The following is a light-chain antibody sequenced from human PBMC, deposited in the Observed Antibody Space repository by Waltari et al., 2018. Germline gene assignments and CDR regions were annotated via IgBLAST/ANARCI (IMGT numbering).Light chain of an antibody. V-gene: IGKV3D-15*01. CDR1: QSVRIR. CDR2: GAS. J-gene: IGKJ4*01. Sequence: EIVMMQSPATLSVSPGEGATLSCRASQSVRIRLAWYQQKPGQTPRLLIYGASTRATGIPDRFSGSGSETEFTLTISSLQSEDFAVYYCQQYNDWPLTFGGGTKVEIK. CDR3: QQYNDWPLT.